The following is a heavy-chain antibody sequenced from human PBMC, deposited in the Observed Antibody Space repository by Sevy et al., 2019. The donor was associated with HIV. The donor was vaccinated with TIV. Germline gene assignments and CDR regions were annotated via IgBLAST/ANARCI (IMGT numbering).Heavy chain of an antibody. CDR3: ANEEPMVRGVIPGDY. D-gene: IGHD3-10*01. CDR2: ISYDGSNK. Sequence: GGSLRLSCAASGCTFSSYGMHWVRQAPGKGLEWVAVISYDGSNKYYADSVKGRFTLSRDNSKNTLYLQMNSLRAEDTAVYYCANEEPMVRGVIPGDYWGQGTLVTVSS. J-gene: IGHJ4*02. V-gene: IGHV3-30*18. CDR1: GCTFSSYG.